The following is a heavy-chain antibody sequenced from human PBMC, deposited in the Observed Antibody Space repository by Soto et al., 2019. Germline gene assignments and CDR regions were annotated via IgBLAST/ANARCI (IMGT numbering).Heavy chain of an antibody. D-gene: IGHD2-8*01. J-gene: IGHJ3*02. CDR1: GFTFNNYA. Sequence: LRLSCAASGFTFNNYAMNWVRQAPGKGLEWVSSISASGGSAYYADSVKGRFTISRDNSKNTLYLQTNSLRVEDTALYYCAKAKTRSYADALDIWGQGTMVTVSS. CDR3: AKAKTRSYADALDI. CDR2: ISASGGSA. V-gene: IGHV3-23*01.